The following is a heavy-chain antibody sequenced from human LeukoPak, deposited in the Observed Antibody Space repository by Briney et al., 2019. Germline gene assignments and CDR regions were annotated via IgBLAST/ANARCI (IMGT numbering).Heavy chain of an antibody. V-gene: IGHV1-24*01. CDR1: GYTLTELS. J-gene: IGHJ4*02. D-gene: IGHD3-3*01. Sequence: GASVKVSCKVSGYTLTELSMHWVRQAPGKGLEWMGGFDPEDGETIYTQKFQGRATMTEDTSTDTAYMGLSSLRSEDTAVYYCATGIFGVVKCFDYWGQGTLVTVSS. CDR2: FDPEDGET. CDR3: ATGIFGVVKCFDY.